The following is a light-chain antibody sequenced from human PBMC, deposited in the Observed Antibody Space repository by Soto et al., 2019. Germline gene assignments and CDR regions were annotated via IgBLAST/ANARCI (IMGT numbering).Light chain of an antibody. CDR1: QSLVYSDGNTY. J-gene: IGKJ2*01. V-gene: IGKV2-30*01. CDR3: MQGTRSPYT. Sequence: DIVMTQSPLSLPVTLGQPASISCRSSQSLVYSDGNTYLTWFQQRPGQSPRRLIYSVSNRDSGVPDRFSGSGSGTDFTLKISRVEAEDVGLYYCMQGTRSPYTFGQGTKLEIK. CDR2: SVS.